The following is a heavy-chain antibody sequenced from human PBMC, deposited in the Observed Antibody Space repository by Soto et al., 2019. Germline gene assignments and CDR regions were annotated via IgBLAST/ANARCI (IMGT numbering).Heavy chain of an antibody. D-gene: IGHD1-26*01. Sequence: ASVKVSCKASGYTFTSYGISWVRQAPGQGLEWMGWISAYNGNTNYAQKLQGRVTMTTDTSTSTAYMELRSLRSDDTAVYYCARPGSGSYYTDWFDPWGQGTLVTVSS. J-gene: IGHJ5*02. CDR3: ARPGSGSYYTDWFDP. CDR2: ISAYNGNT. V-gene: IGHV1-18*01. CDR1: GYTFTSYG.